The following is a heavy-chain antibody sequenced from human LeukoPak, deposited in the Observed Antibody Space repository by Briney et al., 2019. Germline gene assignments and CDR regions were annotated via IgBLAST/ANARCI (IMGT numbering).Heavy chain of an antibody. D-gene: IGHD4-17*01. CDR2: ISTYNGNT. Sequence: ASVNVSCKASGYTFTNHGISWVRQAPGQGLEWMGWISTYNGNTNYAQKLQGRVTMTTDTSTSTAYMELRSLRSDDTAVYYCARSGGWAYGDYDGFIAFDIWGQGKMVTVSS. CDR1: GYTFTNHG. CDR3: ARSGGWAYGDYDGFIAFDI. V-gene: IGHV1-18*01. J-gene: IGHJ3*02.